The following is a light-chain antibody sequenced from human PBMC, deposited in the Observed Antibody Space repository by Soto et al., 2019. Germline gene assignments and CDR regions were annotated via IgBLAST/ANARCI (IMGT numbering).Light chain of an antibody. CDR2: DVD. CDR3: NSMTPSRSTLFV. Sequence: QSALTQPASVSGSPGQSITISCTGTSSDIGTYEYVSWYQQYPGKAPKLIIYDVDNRPSGVSIRFSGSKSGNTASLTISGLQPEYEADYYCNSMTPSRSTLFVFGTGTKVTVL. V-gene: IGLV2-14*01. CDR1: SSDIGTYEY. J-gene: IGLJ1*01.